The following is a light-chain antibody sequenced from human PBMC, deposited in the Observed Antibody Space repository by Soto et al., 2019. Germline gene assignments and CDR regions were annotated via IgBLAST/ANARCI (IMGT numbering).Light chain of an antibody. CDR3: HQSYNWPRLT. J-gene: IGKJ5*01. CDR2: DVS. V-gene: IGKV3-11*01. CDR1: QSVINS. Sequence: EIVFTQSTTTLSLSPGEKVSLSCKATQSVINSLPWYQPTPSQPPRLLIYDVSNRATGIPARFSGSGSGTDFTLTIPSLEREDFAVYFRHQSYNWPRLTFGQGTRVEI.